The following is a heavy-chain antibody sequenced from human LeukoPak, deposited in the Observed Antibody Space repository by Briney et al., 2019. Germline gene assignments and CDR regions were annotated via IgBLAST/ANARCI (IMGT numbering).Heavy chain of an antibody. CDR2: ISSSSSYT. D-gene: IGHD6-13*01. CDR3: ARERGYSSSWYRLDY. Sequence: PGGSLRPSCAASGFTFSDYYMSWIRQAPGKGLEWVSYISSSSSYTNYADSVKGRFTISRDNAKNSLYLQMNSLRAEDTAVCYCARERGYSSSWYRLDYWGQGTLVTVSS. J-gene: IGHJ4*02. CDR1: GFTFSDYY. V-gene: IGHV3-11*06.